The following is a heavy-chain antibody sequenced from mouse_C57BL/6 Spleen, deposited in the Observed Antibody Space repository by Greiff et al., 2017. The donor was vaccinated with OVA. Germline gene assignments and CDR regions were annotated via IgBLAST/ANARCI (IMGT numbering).Heavy chain of an antibody. V-gene: IGHV1-19*01. CDR1: GYTFTDYY. D-gene: IGHD1-1*01. CDR3: ARGSRSYFDY. CDR2: INPYNGGT. J-gene: IGHJ2*01. Sequence: VQLQQSGPVLVKPGASVKMSCKASGYTFTDYYMNWVKQSHGKSLEWIGVINPYNGGTSYNQKFKGKATLTVDKSSSTAYMELNSLTSEDSAVYYCARGSRSYFDYWGQGTTLTVSS.